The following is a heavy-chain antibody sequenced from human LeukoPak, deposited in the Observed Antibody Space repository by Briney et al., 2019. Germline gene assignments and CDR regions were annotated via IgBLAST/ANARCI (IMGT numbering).Heavy chain of an antibody. D-gene: IGHD5-18*01. CDR2: ISCSGSTI. CDR3: ARRGYSYGPSKYYFDY. V-gene: IGHV3-11*04. CDR1: GLTFSDYY. J-gene: IGHJ4*02. Sequence: SLRLSCAASGLTFSDYYMSWIRQAPGKGLEWVSYISCSGSTIYYADSVKGRFTISRDNAKNSLYLQMNSLRAGDTAVYYCARRGYSYGPSKYYFDYWGQGTLVTVSS.